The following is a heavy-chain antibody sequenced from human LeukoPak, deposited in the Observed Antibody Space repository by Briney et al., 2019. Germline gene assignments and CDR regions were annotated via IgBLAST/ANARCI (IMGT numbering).Heavy chain of an antibody. CDR2: INPRSGAT. Sequence: ASVKVSCKASGYNLNAYYTHWVRQAPGQGLEWMGWINPRSGATLYAQKFRGRVTMTRDSSISTVYMDLSGLKSDDTAVFYCARDPQSYSGYDSHFDYWGQGTLLIVSS. CDR1: GYNLNAYY. V-gene: IGHV1-2*02. D-gene: IGHD5-12*01. CDR3: ARDPQSYSGYDSHFDY. J-gene: IGHJ4*02.